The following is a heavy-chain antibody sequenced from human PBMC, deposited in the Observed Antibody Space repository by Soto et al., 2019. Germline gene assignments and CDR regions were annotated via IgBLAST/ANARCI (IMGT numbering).Heavy chain of an antibody. CDR2: ISAYNGNT. CDR1: GYTFTSYG. J-gene: IGHJ6*02. V-gene: IGHV1-18*04. Sequence: ASVKVSCKASGYTFTSYGISWVRQAPGQGLEWMGWISAYNGNTNYAQKLQGRVTMTTDTSTSTAYMELRSLRSDDTAVYYCARDYQSSSWIPKASYYYGMDVWGHGTTVTVSS. CDR3: ARDYQSSSWIPKASYYYGMDV. D-gene: IGHD5-18*01.